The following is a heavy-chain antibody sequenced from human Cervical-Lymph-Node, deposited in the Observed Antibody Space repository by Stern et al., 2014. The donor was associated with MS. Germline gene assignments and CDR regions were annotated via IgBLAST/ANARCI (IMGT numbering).Heavy chain of an antibody. J-gene: IGHJ4*02. CDR3: ARDWQARSEEVDY. CDR2: ISTSTSYM. Sequence: EVKLLESGGGLVKPGGSLRLSCAASGFTFSSYNMHWVREAPGKGLEWVSSISTSTSYMYYADSVKGRFTISRDNAKNSLSLQMNSLRAEDTAVYFCARDWQARSEEVDYWGQGTLLTVSS. CDR1: GFTFSSYN. V-gene: IGHV3-21*01. D-gene: IGHD6-6*01.